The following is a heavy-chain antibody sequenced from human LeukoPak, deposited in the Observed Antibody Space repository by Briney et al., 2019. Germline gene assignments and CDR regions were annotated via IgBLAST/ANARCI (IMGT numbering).Heavy chain of an antibody. Sequence: GGSLRLSCAASGFTFSSYAMSWVRQAPGKGLEWVSAISGSGGSTYYADSVKGRFTISRDNSKNTLYLQMNSLRAEDTAVYYCAKDRGLEFYGSGFDPWGQGTLVTVSS. CDR2: ISGSGGST. D-gene: IGHD3-10*01. V-gene: IGHV3-23*01. J-gene: IGHJ5*02. CDR1: GFTFSSYA. CDR3: AKDRGLEFYGSGFDP.